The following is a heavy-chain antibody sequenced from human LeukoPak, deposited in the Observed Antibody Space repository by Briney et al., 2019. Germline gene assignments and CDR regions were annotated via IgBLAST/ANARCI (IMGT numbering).Heavy chain of an antibody. CDR1: GYTFTSYG. V-gene: IGHV1-18*01. D-gene: IGHD2-15*01. Sequence: ASVKVSCKASGYTFTSYGISWVRQAPGQGLEWMGWISAYSGNTNYAQKLQGRVTMTTDTSTSTAYMELRSLRSDDTAVYYCARAEYSADAFDIWGQGTMVTVSS. J-gene: IGHJ3*02. CDR2: ISAYSGNT. CDR3: ARAEYSADAFDI.